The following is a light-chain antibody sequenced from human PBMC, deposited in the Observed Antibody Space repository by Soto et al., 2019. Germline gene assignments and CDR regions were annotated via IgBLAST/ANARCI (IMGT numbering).Light chain of an antibody. Sequence: QSVLTQPASVSGSPGQSITISCTGTRSDVGGYNSVSWYQQHPGKAPKLRIYDVSNRPSGVSNRFSGSKSGNTASLTISGLQAEDEDDYYCSSYTSSSTLYVFGTGTKLTVL. J-gene: IGLJ1*01. CDR1: RSDVGGYNS. V-gene: IGLV2-14*01. CDR3: SSYTSSSTLYV. CDR2: DVS.